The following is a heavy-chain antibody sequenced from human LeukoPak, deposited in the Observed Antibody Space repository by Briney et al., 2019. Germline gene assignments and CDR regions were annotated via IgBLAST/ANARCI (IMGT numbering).Heavy chain of an antibody. D-gene: IGHD5/OR15-5a*01. V-gene: IGHV3-11*01. CDR2: ISSSGSTI. Sequence: GGSLRLSCAASGFTSSDYYMSWIRQAPGKGLEWVSYISSSGSTIYYADSVKGRFTISRDNAKNSLYLQMNSLRAEDTAVYYCARALGVYVSYYYYGMDVWGQGTTVTVSS. CDR1: GFTSSDYY. J-gene: IGHJ6*02. CDR3: ARALGVYVSYYYYGMDV.